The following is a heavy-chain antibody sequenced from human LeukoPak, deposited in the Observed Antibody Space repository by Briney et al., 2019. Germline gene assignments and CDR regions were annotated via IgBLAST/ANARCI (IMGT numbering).Heavy chain of an antibody. D-gene: IGHD1-26*01. Sequence: GASVKVSCKTSGGTFRSHIFSWVRQAPGQGLEWMGRITPIIDSAKYAQKFRDRLTITADTYTGTAYMELSSLTPEDTALYYCTRVNLRGSQYNWFDPWAREPWSSSPQ. CDR2: ITPIIDSA. CDR1: GGTFRSHI. V-gene: IGHV1-69*08. CDR3: TRVNLRGSQYNWFDP. J-gene: IGHJ5*02.